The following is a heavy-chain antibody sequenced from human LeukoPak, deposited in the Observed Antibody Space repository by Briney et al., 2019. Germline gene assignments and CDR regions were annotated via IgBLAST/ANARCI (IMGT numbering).Heavy chain of an antibody. CDR1: GFICSSYW. Sequence: GGSLRLSCAASGFICSSYWMHWVRQAPGNGLVWVSRINSDGSSTSYADSVKGRFTISRDNAKNTLYLQMNSLRAEDTAVYYCARDTVIPYSQVGTTKDWGQGTLATVSS. D-gene: IGHD1-26*01. CDR2: INSDGSST. V-gene: IGHV3-74*01. J-gene: IGHJ4*02. CDR3: ARDTVIPYSQVGTTKD.